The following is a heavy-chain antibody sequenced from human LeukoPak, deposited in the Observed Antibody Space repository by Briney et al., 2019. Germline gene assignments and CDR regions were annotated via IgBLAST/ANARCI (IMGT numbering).Heavy chain of an antibody. CDR1: GYTFTGYY. CDR3: ARGRTYYDFWSGYYNWFDP. D-gene: IGHD3-3*01. J-gene: IGHJ5*02. Sequence: ASVKVSCKASGYTFTGYYMHWVRQAPGQGLEWMGWINPNSGGTNYAQKFQGRVTMTRDTSISTAYMELSRLRSDDTAVYYCARGRTYYDFWSGYYNWFDPWGQGTLVTVSS. CDR2: INPNSGGT. V-gene: IGHV1-2*02.